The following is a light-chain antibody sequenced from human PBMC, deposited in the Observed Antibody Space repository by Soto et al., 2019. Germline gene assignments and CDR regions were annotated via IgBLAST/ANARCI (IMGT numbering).Light chain of an antibody. CDR1: SGHSSYI. V-gene: IGLV4-60*03. CDR3: ETWDSNTRV. J-gene: IGLJ2*01. CDR2: LEGSGSY. Sequence: QSALTQSSSASASLGSSVKLTCTLSSGHSSYIIAWHQQQPGKAPRYLMKLEGSGSYNKGSGVPDRFSGSSSGADRYLTISNLQSEDEADYYCETWDSNTRVFVGGTKLTVL.